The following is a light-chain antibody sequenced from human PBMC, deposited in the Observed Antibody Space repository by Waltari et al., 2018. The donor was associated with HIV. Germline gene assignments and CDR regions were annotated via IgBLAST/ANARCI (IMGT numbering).Light chain of an antibody. Sequence: QSALTQPASVSGSPGQSITISCTGTTSDVGGYNYFPWYQQHPGKAPKVMIFEVSDRPSGVSNRFSGSKSGNTASLTISGLQAEDEADYYCSSFTSSSTLIFGTGTKVTVL. J-gene: IGLJ1*01. CDR3: SSFTSSSTLI. V-gene: IGLV2-14*01. CDR2: EVS. CDR1: TSDVGGYNY.